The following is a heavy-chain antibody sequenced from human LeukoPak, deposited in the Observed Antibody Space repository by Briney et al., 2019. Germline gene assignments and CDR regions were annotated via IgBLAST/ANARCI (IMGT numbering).Heavy chain of an antibody. CDR1: GFTFSSYN. Sequence: PGGSLRLSCAASGFTFSSYNMNWVRQAPGKGLEWVAVIWNDGSNKYYADSVKGRFTISRDNPKNTLYLQMNSLRAEDTAVYSCARASGPFDYWGQGTLVTVSS. D-gene: IGHD3-10*01. CDR2: IWNDGSNK. V-gene: IGHV3-33*08. J-gene: IGHJ4*02. CDR3: ARASGPFDY.